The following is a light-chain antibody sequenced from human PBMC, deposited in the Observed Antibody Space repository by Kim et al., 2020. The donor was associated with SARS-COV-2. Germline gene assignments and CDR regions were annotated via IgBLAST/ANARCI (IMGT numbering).Light chain of an antibody. CDR1: QGISTY. CDR2: RAS. J-gene: IGKJ1*01. Sequence: DIQLTHSPPFLSASVGDRVTITCRASQGISTYLAWYQQKPGKAPKLLIYRASTLQSGVPSRFSGSGSGTEFTLTISNLQPEDFAIYYCQQLNSFPWTFGQGTKVDIK. CDR3: QQLNSFPWT. V-gene: IGKV1-9*01.